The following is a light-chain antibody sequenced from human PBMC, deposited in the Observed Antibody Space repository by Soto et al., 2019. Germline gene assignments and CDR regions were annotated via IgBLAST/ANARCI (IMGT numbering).Light chain of an antibody. J-gene: IGKJ1*01. Sequence: EIVMTHSPATLSVSPGSRSNLSCRASQSVSSNLAWYQQKPGQAPRLLIYGASTRATGIPARLSGSGSGTEFTLTISSMKSEDFAVYYCQQCNNWPTFGQGTKVDIK. CDR1: QSVSSN. CDR2: GAS. V-gene: IGKV3-15*01. CDR3: QQCNNWPT.